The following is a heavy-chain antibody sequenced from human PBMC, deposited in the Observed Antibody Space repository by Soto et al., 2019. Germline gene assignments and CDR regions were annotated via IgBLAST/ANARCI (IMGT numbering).Heavy chain of an antibody. Sequence: WVSLRLSCAASGFTFSSYGMHWVRQAPGKRLGRGAVIWYDGSNKYYADSVKGRFTISRDNSKNTRYLQINSMRSDDTAVYYCPSDGSNVVVVAGPRSGYYYYGMDVWGQETRVAVSS. V-gene: IGHV3-33*01. D-gene: IGHD2-15*01. J-gene: IGHJ6*02. CDR2: IWYDGSNK. CDR1: GFTFSSYG. CDR3: PSDGSNVVVVAGPRSGYYYYGMDV.